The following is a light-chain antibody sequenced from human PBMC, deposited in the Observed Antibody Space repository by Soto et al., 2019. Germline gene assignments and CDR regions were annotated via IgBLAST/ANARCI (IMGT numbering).Light chain of an antibody. J-gene: IGKJ3*01. CDR2: GAS. Sequence: IVLTQSPGTLSLSPGERATLSCRASQSVSSSYLAWYQQKPGQAPRLLIYGASNRATGIPDRFSVSASGTDFTLTISRLEPEDFAVYYCQHYGTSALFGPGTKVDIK. CDR3: QHYGTSAL. V-gene: IGKV3-20*01. CDR1: QSVSSSY.